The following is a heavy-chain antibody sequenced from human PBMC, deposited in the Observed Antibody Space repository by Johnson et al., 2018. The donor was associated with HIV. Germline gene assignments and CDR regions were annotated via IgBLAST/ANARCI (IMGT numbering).Heavy chain of an antibody. CDR1: GFTFSRYA. CDR3: ARRYSGSYGAFDI. Sequence: MQLVESGGGVVQPGRSLRLSCAASGFTFSRYAMHWVRQAPGTGLEWVANIKQDGSEKYYVESVKGRFTTSRDNAKNSLYLQKNSLRVEDTAVNYCARRYSGSYGAFDIWGQGTMVTVSS. D-gene: IGHD1-26*01. V-gene: IGHV3-7*05. CDR2: IKQDGSEK. J-gene: IGHJ3*02.